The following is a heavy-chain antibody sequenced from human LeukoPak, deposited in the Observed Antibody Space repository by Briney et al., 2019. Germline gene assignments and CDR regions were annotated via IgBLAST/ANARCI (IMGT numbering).Heavy chain of an antibody. V-gene: IGHV1-18*01. CDR3: ARTHPIQLWLDLYYYMDV. J-gene: IGHJ6*03. CDR1: GYTFTSYG. CDR2: ISAYNGNT. Sequence: ASVKVSCKASGYTFTSYGISWVRQAPGQGLEWMGWISAYNGNTNYAQKLQGRVTMTTDTSTSTAYMELRSLRSDDTAVYYCARTHPIQLWLDLYYYMDVWGRGTTVTVSS. D-gene: IGHD5-18*01.